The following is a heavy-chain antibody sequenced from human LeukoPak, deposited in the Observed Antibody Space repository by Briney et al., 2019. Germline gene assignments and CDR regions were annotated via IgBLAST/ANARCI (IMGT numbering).Heavy chain of an antibody. J-gene: IGHJ4*02. CDR3: ARVQDGSGSYYYDY. Sequence: ASVKVSCKASGYTFTGYYIHWVRQAPGQGLEWMGWINPNSGGTNYAQKFHGRVTMTRDTSISTAYMELSSLRSDDTAMYYCARVQDGSGSYYYDYWGQGTLVIVSS. CDR1: GYTFTGYY. D-gene: IGHD3-22*01. CDR2: INPNSGGT. V-gene: IGHV1-2*02.